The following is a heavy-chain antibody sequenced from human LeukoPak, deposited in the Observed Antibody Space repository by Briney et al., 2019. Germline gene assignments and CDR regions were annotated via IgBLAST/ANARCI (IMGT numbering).Heavy chain of an antibody. CDR3: AREGGDYVFDY. J-gene: IGHJ4*02. V-gene: IGHV4-39*07. CDR2: IYYSGST. Sequence: PSETLSLTCTVSGGSISSSSYYWGWIRQPPGKGLEWIGSIYYSGSTYYNPSLKSRVTISVDTSKNQFSLKLSSVTAADTAVYYCAREGGDYVFDYWGQGTLVTVTS. D-gene: IGHD4-17*01. CDR1: GGSISSSSYY.